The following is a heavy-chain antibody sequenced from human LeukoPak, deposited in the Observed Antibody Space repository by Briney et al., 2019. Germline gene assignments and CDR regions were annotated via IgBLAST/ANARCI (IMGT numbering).Heavy chain of an antibody. CDR3: AAEHPGALWFGP. V-gene: IGHV1-58*01. J-gene: IGHJ5*02. Sequence: SVKVSCKASGFTFTSSAVQWVRQARGQRLEGIGWIVVGSGNTNYAQKFQERVTITRDMSTSTAYMELSSLRSEDTAVYYCAAEHPGALWFGPWGQGTLVTVSS. CDR1: GFTFTSSA. CDR2: IVVGSGNT.